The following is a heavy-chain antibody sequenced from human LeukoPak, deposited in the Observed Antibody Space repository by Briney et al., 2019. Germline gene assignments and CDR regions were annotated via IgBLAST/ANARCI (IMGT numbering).Heavy chain of an antibody. V-gene: IGHV3-23*01. Sequence: PGGSLRLSCVASGFTFGNVVMSWVRQAPGKGLEWVSAISYNGASTDYADSVRGRFAISRDNYKNTLYLQMNSLRAEDTAVYYCARRTGGTKDYWGQGTRVTVSS. CDR2: ISYNGAST. CDR3: ARRTGGTKDY. J-gene: IGHJ4*02. D-gene: IGHD7-27*01. CDR1: GFTFGNVV.